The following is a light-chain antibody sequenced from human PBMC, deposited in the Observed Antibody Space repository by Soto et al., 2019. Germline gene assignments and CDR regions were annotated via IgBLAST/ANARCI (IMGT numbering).Light chain of an antibody. J-gene: IGKJ5*01. Sequence: DIQMTQSPSSLSASVGDRVTITCRASQSISTYLNWYQQKPGKAPMLLIYAASSLQSGVPSRFSGSGSGSDFTLTISSLQPEDFATYSCQQSYSSPITFGQGTRLEIK. V-gene: IGKV1-39*01. CDR1: QSISTY. CDR2: AAS. CDR3: QQSYSSPIT.